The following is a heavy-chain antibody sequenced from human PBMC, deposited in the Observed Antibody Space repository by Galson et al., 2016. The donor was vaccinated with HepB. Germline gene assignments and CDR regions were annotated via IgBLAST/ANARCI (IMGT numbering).Heavy chain of an antibody. J-gene: IGHJ4*02. V-gene: IGHV3-30*18. CDR2: ISYDGSNK. CDR3: AKTALEGGSYSD. Sequence: SLRLSCAASGFTFSTYGMHWVRQAPGKGLEWVAVISYDGSNKYYADSVKGRFTISRDNSKNTLYLQMNSLRAEDTAVYYCAKTALEGGSYSDWGQGTLVTVSS. CDR1: GFTFSTYG. D-gene: IGHD1-26*01.